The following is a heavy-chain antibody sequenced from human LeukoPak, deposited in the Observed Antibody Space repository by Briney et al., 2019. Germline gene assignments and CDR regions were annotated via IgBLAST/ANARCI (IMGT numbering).Heavy chain of an antibody. J-gene: IGHJ6*02. CDR3: ARGPSGYGFMDV. CDR1: GFTFSSYG. V-gene: IGHV3-33*01. CDR2: IWYDGSNK. D-gene: IGHD5-12*01. Sequence: GSLRLSCAASGFTFSSYGMHWVRQAPGKGLEGVAVIWYDGSNKYYEDSGKGRFNISRDNSKNTLYLQTNSLRAEDTAVYYCARGPSGYGFMDVWGQGTTVTVSS.